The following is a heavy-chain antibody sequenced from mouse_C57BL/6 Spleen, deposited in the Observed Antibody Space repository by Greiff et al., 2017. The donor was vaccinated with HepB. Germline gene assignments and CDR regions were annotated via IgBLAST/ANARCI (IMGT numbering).Heavy chain of an antibody. CDR2: IRNKANGYTT. CDR3: ARDCPYEPYAMDY. J-gene: IGHJ4*01. CDR1: GFTFTDYY. Sequence: EVKLMESGGGLVQPGGSLSLSCAASGFTFTDYYMSWVRQPPGKALEWLGFIRNKANGYTTEYSASVKGRFTISRDNSQSILYLQMNALRAEDSATYYCARDCPYEPYAMDYWGQGTSVTVSS. V-gene: IGHV7-3*01. D-gene: IGHD2-3*01.